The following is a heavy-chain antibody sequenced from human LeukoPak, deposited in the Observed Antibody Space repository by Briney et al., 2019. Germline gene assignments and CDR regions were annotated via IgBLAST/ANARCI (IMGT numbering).Heavy chain of an antibody. CDR2: IRSNGAT. D-gene: IGHD3-10*01. Sequence: GGSLRLSCTTSGFSFGDYAMSWVRQAPGKGLEWVGLIRSNGATEYAASVKGRFTISRIDSKSVAYLHMNSLKTEDSGVYYCVREESRVKKSFDYWGQGTLVTVSS. CDR1: GFSFGDYA. V-gene: IGHV3-49*04. J-gene: IGHJ4*02. CDR3: VREESRVKKSFDY.